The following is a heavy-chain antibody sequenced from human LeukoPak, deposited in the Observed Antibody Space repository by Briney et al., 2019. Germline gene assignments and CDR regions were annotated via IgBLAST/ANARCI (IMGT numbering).Heavy chain of an antibody. V-gene: IGHV4-39*01. CDR3: ARNHVLLWFGEPSYYMDV. Sequence: SETLSLTCTVSGGSISSSSYYXGXIRQPPGKGLEXIGSIYYSGSTYYNPSLKSRVTISVDTSKNQFSLKLSSVTAADTAVYYCARNHVLLWFGEPSYYMDVWGKGTTVTVSS. D-gene: IGHD3-10*01. CDR2: IYYSGST. J-gene: IGHJ6*03. CDR1: GGSISSSSYY.